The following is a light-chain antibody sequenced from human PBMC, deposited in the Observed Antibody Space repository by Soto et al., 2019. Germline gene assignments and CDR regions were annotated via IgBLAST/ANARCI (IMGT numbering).Light chain of an antibody. CDR1: QSVNSY. CDR2: DAS. CDR3: HQRSNWPLT. J-gene: IGKJ3*01. Sequence: EIVLTQSPATLSLSPGERATLSCRASQSVNSYLTWYQQKPGQAPRLLIYDASNRATGIPARFSGSGSGTDFTLTISSLEPEDFALYYCHQRSNWPLTFGPGTKVDI. V-gene: IGKV3-11*01.